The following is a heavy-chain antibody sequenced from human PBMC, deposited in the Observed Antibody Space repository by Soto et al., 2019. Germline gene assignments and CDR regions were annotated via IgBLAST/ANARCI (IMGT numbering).Heavy chain of an antibody. CDR1: GFTVSSNY. J-gene: IGHJ6*04. Sequence: GGFLRLSCAVSGFTVSSNYMSWVRQAPGKGLEWVSVIYSGGSTYYADSVKGRFTISRHNSKNTLYLQMNSLRAEDTAVYYCARDYMDVWGKGTTVTVSS. CDR2: IYSGGST. V-gene: IGHV3-53*04. CDR3: ARDYMDV.